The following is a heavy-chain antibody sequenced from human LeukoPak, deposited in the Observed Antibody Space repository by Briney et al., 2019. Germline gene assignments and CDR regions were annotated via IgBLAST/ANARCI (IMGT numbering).Heavy chain of an antibody. J-gene: IGHJ5*02. CDR3: ARVTVGATGVKWFDP. Sequence: SETLSLTCTVSGGSISSYYWSWIRQPAGKGLEWIGRIYTSGSTNYNPSLKSRVTMSVDMSKNQFSLKLSSVTAADTAVYYCARVTVGATGVKWFDPWGQGTLVTVSS. D-gene: IGHD1-26*01. CDR1: GGSISSYY. CDR2: IYTSGST. V-gene: IGHV4-4*07.